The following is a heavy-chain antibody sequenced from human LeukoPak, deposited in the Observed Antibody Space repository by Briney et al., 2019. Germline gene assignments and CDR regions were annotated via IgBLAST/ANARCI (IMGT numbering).Heavy chain of an antibody. J-gene: IGHJ5*02. V-gene: IGHV4-31*03. CDR3: AREGYCSSTSCYGFDP. CDR1: GGSISSGGYH. D-gene: IGHD2-2*01. CDR2: IYYSGST. Sequence: PSETLSLTCTVSGGSISSGGYHWSWIRQHPGKGLEWIGYIYYSGSTYYNPSLKSRVTISVDTSKNQFSLKLSSVTAADTAVYYCAREGYCSSTSCYGFDPWGQGTLVTVSS.